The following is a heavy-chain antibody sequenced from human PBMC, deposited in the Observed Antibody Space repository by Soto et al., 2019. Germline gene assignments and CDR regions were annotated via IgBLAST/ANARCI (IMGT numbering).Heavy chain of an antibody. CDR2: INHSGTT. CDR1: GVSVSDYY. J-gene: IGHJ4*02. CDR3: ARGGIASLY. V-gene: IGHV4-34*01. D-gene: IGHD2-21*01. Sequence: SETLSLTCAIYGVSVSDYYWSWIRQPPGKGLEWIGEINHSGTTNYNPSLKSRITISIDTSKSQFSLNLTSVTAADTAVYYCARGGIASLYWAQGTLVTVSS.